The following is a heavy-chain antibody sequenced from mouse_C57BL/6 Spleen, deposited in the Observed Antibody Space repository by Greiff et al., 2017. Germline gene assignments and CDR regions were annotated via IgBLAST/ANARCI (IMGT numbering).Heavy chain of an antibody. CDR2: INYDGSST. J-gene: IGHJ3*01. CDR3: ARGIYYDYDGGWFAY. V-gene: IGHV5-16*01. Sequence: EVQLVVSEGGLVQPGRSMKLSCTASGFTFSDYYMALVRQVPEKGLEWVANINYDGSSTYYLDSLKSRFIISRDNAKNILYLQMSSLKSEDTATYYCARGIYYDYDGGWFAYGGQGTLVTVSA. D-gene: IGHD2-4*01. CDR1: GFTFSDYY.